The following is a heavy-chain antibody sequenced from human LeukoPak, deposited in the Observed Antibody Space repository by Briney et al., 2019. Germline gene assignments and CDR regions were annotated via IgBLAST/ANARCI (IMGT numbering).Heavy chain of an antibody. D-gene: IGHD3-10*01. V-gene: IGHV3-64D*06. CDR1: GFTFSSYA. CDR2: ISSNGGST. J-gene: IGHJ4*02. Sequence: GGSLRLSCSASGFTFSSYAMRWVRQAPGKGLEYVSAISSNGGSTYYADSVKGRFTISRDNSKNTLYLQMSSLRAEDTAVYYCVKDRMVRGVLGYYFDYWGQGTLVTVSS. CDR3: VKDRMVRGVLGYYFDY.